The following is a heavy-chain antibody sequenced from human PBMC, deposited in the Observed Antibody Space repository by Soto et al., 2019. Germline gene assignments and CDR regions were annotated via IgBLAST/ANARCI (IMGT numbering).Heavy chain of an antibody. CDR2: ISYDGSNK. J-gene: IGHJ6*02. Sequence: PGGSLRLSCAASGFTFSSYAMHWVRQAPGKGLEWVAVISYDGSNKFYADSVKGRFTISRDNSKNTLFLQMNSLRAEDTAVYYCARDLYSGSYYYYGLDVWGQGTTVTVSS. CDR1: GFTFSSYA. V-gene: IGHV3-30-3*01. D-gene: IGHD1-26*01. CDR3: ARDLYSGSYYYYGLDV.